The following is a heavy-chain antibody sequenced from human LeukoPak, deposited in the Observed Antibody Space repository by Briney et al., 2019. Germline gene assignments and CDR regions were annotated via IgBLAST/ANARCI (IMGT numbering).Heavy chain of an antibody. Sequence: GGSLRLSCAASGFTFSSHSMNWVRQAPGKGLEWVSSISSSSRYIYYADSVKGRFTISRDNAKNSLYLQMNSLRAEDTAVYYCATRLGYCSSTSCQSFDDPYYFDYWGQGTLVTVSS. CDR3: ATRLGYCSSTSCQSFDDPYYFDY. CDR2: ISSSSRYI. CDR1: GFTFSSHS. V-gene: IGHV3-21*01. J-gene: IGHJ4*02. D-gene: IGHD2-2*01.